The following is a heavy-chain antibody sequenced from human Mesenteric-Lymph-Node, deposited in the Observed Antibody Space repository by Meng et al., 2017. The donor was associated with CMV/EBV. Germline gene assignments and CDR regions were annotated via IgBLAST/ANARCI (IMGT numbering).Heavy chain of an antibody. CDR1: GDSISNSTYY. J-gene: IGHJ4*02. CDR2: VHHSGTT. Sequence: QLQLQESGPGLVKPSETLSLSCIVSGDSISNSTYYWTWIRQPPGKGLEWIGSVHHSGTTYYNPSLKGRLTISVDTSANLFSLRLTTVTAADTATYYCVRRGNYDSDYSEYWGQGTLVTVSP. CDR3: VRRGNYDSDYSEY. V-gene: IGHV4-39*01. D-gene: IGHD3-22*01.